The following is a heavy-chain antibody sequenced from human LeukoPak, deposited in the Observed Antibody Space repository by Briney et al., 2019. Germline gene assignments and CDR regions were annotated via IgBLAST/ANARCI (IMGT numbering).Heavy chain of an antibody. V-gene: IGHV4-30-4*01. Sequence: KPSEPLSLTCTVSGGSISSVDYYWSWIRQPPGKGLGWIGYIYYSGSTYYDPSLKSRVMISVDASKNQFSLKLSSVTAADTAVYYCARLGIDYDILTGYIPDAFDIWGQGTMVTVSS. CDR1: GGSISSVDYY. J-gene: IGHJ3*02. CDR2: IYYSGST. CDR3: ARLGIDYDILTGYIPDAFDI. D-gene: IGHD3-9*01.